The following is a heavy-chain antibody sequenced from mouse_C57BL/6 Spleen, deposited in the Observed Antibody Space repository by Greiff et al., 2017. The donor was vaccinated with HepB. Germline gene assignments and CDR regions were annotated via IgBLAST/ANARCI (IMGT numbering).Heavy chain of an antibody. V-gene: IGHV5-6*01. Sequence: EVQLKESGGDLVKPGGSLKLSCAASGFTFSSYGMSWVRQTPDKRLEWVATISSGGSYTYYPDSVKGRFTISRDNAKNTLYLQMSSLKSEDTAMYYCARHEAAYWGQGTLVTVSA. CDR1: GFTFSSYG. CDR3: ARHEAAY. J-gene: IGHJ3*01. CDR2: ISSGGSYT.